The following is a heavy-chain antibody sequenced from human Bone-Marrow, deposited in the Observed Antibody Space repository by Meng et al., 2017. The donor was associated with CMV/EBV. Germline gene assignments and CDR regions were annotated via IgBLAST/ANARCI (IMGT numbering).Heavy chain of an antibody. CDR3: AKGLLTTIDY. V-gene: IGHV3-23*03. CDR2: IDVTHST. J-gene: IGHJ4*02. Sequence: GESLKISCAASGFTFNSYAMNWVRQAPGKGLEWVSVIDVTHSTYYRDSVKGRFTISRDNSKNTLYLQMNSLRAEDTAVYYCAKGLLTTIDYWGQGTLVTVSS. CDR1: GFTFNSYA. D-gene: IGHD4-11*01.